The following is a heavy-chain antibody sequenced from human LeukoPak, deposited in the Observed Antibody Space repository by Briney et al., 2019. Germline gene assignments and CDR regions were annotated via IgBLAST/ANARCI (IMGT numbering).Heavy chain of an antibody. D-gene: IGHD1-14*01. Sequence: GGSLRLSCAVSGYIVSGKYMGWVRQAPGKGLEYLSVIYSGGSTYYIDSVKGRFTISRDNAKNTLYLQVNSLRAEDTAVYYCARAYDRNYDAFDIWGQGTMVTVSS. CDR1: GYIVSGKY. V-gene: IGHV3-66*01. J-gene: IGHJ3*02. CDR2: IYSGGST. CDR3: ARAYDRNYDAFDI.